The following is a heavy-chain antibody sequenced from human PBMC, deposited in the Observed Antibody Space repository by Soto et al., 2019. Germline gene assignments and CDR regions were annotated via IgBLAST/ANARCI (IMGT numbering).Heavy chain of an antibody. V-gene: IGHV3-74*01. CDR3: ARDPSYCSGGSCYHDAFDI. D-gene: IGHD2-15*01. CDR2: INSDGSST. CDR1: GFTFSSYW. Sequence: LRLSCAASGFTFSSYWMHWVRQAPGKGLVWVSRINSDGSSTSYADSVKGRFTISRDNAKNTLYLQMNSLRAEDTAVYYCARDPSYCSGGSCYHDAFDIWGQGTMVTVSS. J-gene: IGHJ3*02.